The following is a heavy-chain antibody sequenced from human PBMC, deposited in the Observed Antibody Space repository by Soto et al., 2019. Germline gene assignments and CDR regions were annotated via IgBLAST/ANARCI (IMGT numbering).Heavy chain of an antibody. D-gene: IGHD4-17*01. Sequence: PGESLKISCEASGYSFTSYWIGWVRQMPGKGLEWMGVIYPGDSDTRYSPSFQGQVTISADKSISTAYLQWSSLKASDTAMYYCARQGTTVTTFYYWGQVTLVTVSS. V-gene: IGHV5-51*01. J-gene: IGHJ4*02. CDR2: IYPGDSDT. CDR1: GYSFTSYW. CDR3: ARQGTTVTTFYY.